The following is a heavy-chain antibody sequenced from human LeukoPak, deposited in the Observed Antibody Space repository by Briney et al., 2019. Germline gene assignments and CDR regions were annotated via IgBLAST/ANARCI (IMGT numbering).Heavy chain of an antibody. CDR2: IYYSGST. V-gene: IGHV4-59*01. J-gene: IGHJ3*02. Sequence: SETLSLTCTVSGGSISSYYWSWIRQPPGKGLEWIGYIYYSGSTNYNPSLKSRVTISVDTSKNQFSPKLSSVTAADTAVYYCARVARSGTAMVKAAFDIWGQGTMVTVSS. CDR3: ARVARSGTAMVKAAFDI. D-gene: IGHD5-18*01. CDR1: GGSISSYY.